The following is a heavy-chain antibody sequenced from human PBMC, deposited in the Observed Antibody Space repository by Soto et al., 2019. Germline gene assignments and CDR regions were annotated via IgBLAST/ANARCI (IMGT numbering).Heavy chain of an antibody. CDR1: GYTFTSYD. Sequence: QVQLVQSGAEVKKPGASVKVSCKASGYTFTSYDINWVRQAPGKGLEWMGWMNPNGGNTGYAQKFQVRVTMTRNTSISTAYMELSSLRSEDTAVYYCARGVVVAATNYGWFDPWGQGTLVTVSS. J-gene: IGHJ5*02. D-gene: IGHD2-15*01. CDR2: MNPNGGNT. V-gene: IGHV1-8*01. CDR3: ARGVVVAATNYGWFDP.